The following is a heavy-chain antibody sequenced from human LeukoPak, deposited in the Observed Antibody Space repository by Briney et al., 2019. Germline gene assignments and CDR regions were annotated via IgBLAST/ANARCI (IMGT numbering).Heavy chain of an antibody. CDR2: INHSGST. J-gene: IGHJ4*02. CDR1: GGSISSSNW. Sequence: SGTLSLTCAVSGGSISSSNWWSWVRQPPGKELEWIGEINHSGSTNYNPSLKSRVTISVDTSKNQFSLKLSSVTAADTAVYYCARVIAARPHYDYWGQGTLVTVSS. V-gene: IGHV4-4*02. CDR3: ARVIAARPHYDY. D-gene: IGHD6-6*01.